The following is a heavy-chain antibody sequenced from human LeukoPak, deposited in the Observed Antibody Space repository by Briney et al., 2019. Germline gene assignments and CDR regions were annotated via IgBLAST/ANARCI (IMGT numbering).Heavy chain of an antibody. CDR3: ARRYYYDSRGYFYYFDY. D-gene: IGHD3-22*01. Sequence: SETLSLTCTVSGGSISSRGYYWGWIRQPPGKGLEWIGNIYYGGNTYYNPSLKSRVTISVDTPKNQFSLKLTSVTAADTAVYYCARRYYYDSRGYFYYFDYWGQGTLVTVSS. V-gene: IGHV4-39*01. CDR1: GGSISSRGYY. CDR2: IYYGGNT. J-gene: IGHJ4*02.